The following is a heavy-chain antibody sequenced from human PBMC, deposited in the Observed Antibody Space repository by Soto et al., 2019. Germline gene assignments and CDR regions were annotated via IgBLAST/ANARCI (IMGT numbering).Heavy chain of an antibody. Sequence: ASVKVSCKASGYTFTSYGISWVRQAPGQGLEWMGWISAYNGNTNYAQKLQGRVTMTTDTSTSTAYMELRSLRSDDTAVYYCARVRGIYGSGRFYGMDVWGQGTTVTVSS. CDR1: GYTFTSYG. CDR2: ISAYNGNT. J-gene: IGHJ6*02. CDR3: ARVRGIYGSGRFYGMDV. D-gene: IGHD3-10*01. V-gene: IGHV1-18*01.